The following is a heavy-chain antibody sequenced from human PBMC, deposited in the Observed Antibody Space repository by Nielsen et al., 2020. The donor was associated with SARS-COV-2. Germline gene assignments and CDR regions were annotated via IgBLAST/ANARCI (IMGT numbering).Heavy chain of an antibody. J-gene: IGHJ3*02. Sequence: GGSLRLSCAASGFTFSSYWMSWVRQAPGKGLEWVSAISGSGGSTYYADSVKGRFTISRDNSRNTLYLQMHSLRVEDTALYYCAKDDVVRGDAFDIWGQGTMVTVSS. CDR2: ISGSGGST. CDR3: AKDDVVRGDAFDI. D-gene: IGHD3-10*01. CDR1: GFTFSSYW. V-gene: IGHV3-23*01.